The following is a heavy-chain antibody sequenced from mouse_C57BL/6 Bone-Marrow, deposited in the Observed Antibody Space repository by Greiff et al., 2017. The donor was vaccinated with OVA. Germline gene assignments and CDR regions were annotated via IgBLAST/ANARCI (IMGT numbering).Heavy chain of an antibody. Sequence: QVQLQQPGAELVKPGASVKLSCKASGYTFTSYWMHWVKQRPGRGLEWIGRIDPNSGGTKYNEKLKSKATLTVDKPSSTAYMQLSSLTSEDSAVYYCALFTTVVAHYFDYWGQGTTLTVSS. D-gene: IGHD1-1*01. CDR3: ALFTTVVAHYFDY. CDR1: GYTFTSYW. V-gene: IGHV1-72*01. CDR2: IDPNSGGT. J-gene: IGHJ2*01.